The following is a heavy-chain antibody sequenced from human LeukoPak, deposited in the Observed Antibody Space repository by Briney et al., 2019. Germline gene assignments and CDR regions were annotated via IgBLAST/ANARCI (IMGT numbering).Heavy chain of an antibody. D-gene: IGHD6-19*01. CDR2: ISSSSSYT. V-gene: IGHV3-11*06. J-gene: IGHJ4*02. Sequence: GGSLRLSCAASGFTFSDYYMSWIRQAPGKGLEWVSYISSSSSYTNYADSVRGRFTISRDNSKNTLYLQINSLRAEDTAVYYCAKDRWIRRISLAGQDYWGQGTLVTVSS. CDR3: AKDRWIRRISLAGQDY. CDR1: GFTFSDYY.